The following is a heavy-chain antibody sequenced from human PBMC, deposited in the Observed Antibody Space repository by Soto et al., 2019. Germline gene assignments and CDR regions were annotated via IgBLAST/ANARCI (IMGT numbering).Heavy chain of an antibody. CDR1: GGSISSYY. Sequence: QVQLQESGPGLVKPSETLSLTCTVSGGSISSYYWSWIRQPPGKGLEWIGYIYYSGRTNYNPSLKSRATISVDTSKYQFSLKLSSVTAADTAVYYCARGYCSSTSCYIWDNWFDPWGQGTLVTVSS. CDR3: ARGYCSSTSCYIWDNWFDP. V-gene: IGHV4-59*01. J-gene: IGHJ5*02. CDR2: IYYSGRT. D-gene: IGHD2-2*02.